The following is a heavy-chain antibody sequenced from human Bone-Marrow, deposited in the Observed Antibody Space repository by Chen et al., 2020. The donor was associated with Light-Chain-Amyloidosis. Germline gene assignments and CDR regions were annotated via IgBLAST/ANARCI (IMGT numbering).Heavy chain of an antibody. Sequence: EQSGPEVKKPGESLKISCKGSGYTFPNNWIGWVRQMPGKGLEWMGVIYPDDSDARYSPSFEGQVTISADKSITTAYLQWRSLKASDTAMYYCARRRDGYNFDYWGQGTLVTVSS. D-gene: IGHD5-12*01. V-gene: IGHV5-51*01. J-gene: IGHJ4*02. CDR1: GYTFPNNW. CDR3: ARRRDGYNFDY. CDR2: IYPDDSDA.